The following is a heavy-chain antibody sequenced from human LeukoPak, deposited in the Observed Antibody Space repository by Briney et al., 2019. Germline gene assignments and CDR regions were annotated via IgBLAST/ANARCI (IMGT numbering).Heavy chain of an antibody. CDR2: MYYSGST. CDR3: ARADSSGYYRIDYFHY. D-gene: IGHD3-22*01. CDR1: GGSVSSGSYY. J-gene: IGHJ4*02. V-gene: IGHV4-61*01. Sequence: SETLSLTCTVSGGSVSSGSYYWSWIRQPPGKRLEWIGYMYYSGSTNYNPSLKSRVTISVDTSKTQFSLKLSSVTAADTAVYFCARADSSGYYRIDYFHYWGQGTLVTVSS.